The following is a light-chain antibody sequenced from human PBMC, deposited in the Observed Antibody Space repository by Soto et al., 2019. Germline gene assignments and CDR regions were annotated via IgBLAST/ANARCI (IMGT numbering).Light chain of an antibody. CDR2: ATS. CDR1: QSIARY. Sequence: DIQMTQSPSSLSASVGDRVTITCRASQSIARYLNWYQQKPGKAPKLLIYATSTLQSGVPSRFGGSGSGTDFTLTISSLQPEDFATYYCQHTYGTPLTFGGGTKVEIK. CDR3: QHTYGTPLT. V-gene: IGKV1-39*01. J-gene: IGKJ4*01.